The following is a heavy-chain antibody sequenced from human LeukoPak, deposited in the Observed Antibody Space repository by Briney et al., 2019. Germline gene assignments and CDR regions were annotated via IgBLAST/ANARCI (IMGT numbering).Heavy chain of an antibody. J-gene: IGHJ3*02. D-gene: IGHD2-2*01. CDR1: ELTFSSYG. CDR3: ARLQLGYCSSTSCPGRAFDI. Sequence: GGSLRLSCAASELTFSSYGMHWVRQAPGKGLEWVAVISFDRRVQYYADSVKGRFTISRDNAKNSLYLQMNSLRAEDTAVYYCARLQLGYCSSTSCPGRAFDIWGQGTMVTVSS. V-gene: IGHV3-30*03. CDR2: ISFDRRVQ.